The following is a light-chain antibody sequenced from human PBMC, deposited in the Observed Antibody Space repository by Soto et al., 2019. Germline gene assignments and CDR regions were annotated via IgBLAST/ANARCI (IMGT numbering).Light chain of an antibody. V-gene: IGLV1-51*02. CDR1: SSDIGRNY. Sequence: QSVLTQPPSVSAAPGQKVTISCSGSSSDIGRNYVSWYKHLPRTAPKLLIYENYKRPSGIPDRLSGSKSGTSATLGITGLQTGDEADYYCGTWDSSLTTFVFGTGTKLTVL. CDR2: ENY. CDR3: GTWDSSLTTFV. J-gene: IGLJ1*01.